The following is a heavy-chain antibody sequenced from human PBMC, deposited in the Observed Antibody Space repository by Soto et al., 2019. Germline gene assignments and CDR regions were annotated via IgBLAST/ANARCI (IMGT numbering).Heavy chain of an antibody. J-gene: IGHJ6*02. D-gene: IGHD5-18*01. V-gene: IGHV4-34*01. Sequence: NPSETLSLTCAVYGGSFSGYYWSWIRQPPGKGLEWIGEINHSGSTNYNPSLKSRVTISVDTSKNQFSLKLSSVTAADTAVYYCARRRGYSYGYGLGYYYYGMDVWGQGTMVTVSS. CDR1: GGSFSGYY. CDR3: ARRRGYSYGYGLGYYYYGMDV. CDR2: INHSGST.